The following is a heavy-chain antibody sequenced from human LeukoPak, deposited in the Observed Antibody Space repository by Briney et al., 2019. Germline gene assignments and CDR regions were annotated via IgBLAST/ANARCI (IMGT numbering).Heavy chain of an antibody. J-gene: IGHJ4*02. D-gene: IGHD6-13*01. Sequence: GGSLRLSCAASGFTFSNYGMHWVRQAPGKGLEWVAFIRYDGSNKYYADFVKGRFSISRDISNNTLYLQMNSLRTDDTAVYFCEKDLRYSSSWHSGDYWGQGSLVIVSS. CDR2: IRYDGSNK. V-gene: IGHV3-30*02. CDR3: EKDLRYSSSWHSGDY. CDR1: GFTFSNYG.